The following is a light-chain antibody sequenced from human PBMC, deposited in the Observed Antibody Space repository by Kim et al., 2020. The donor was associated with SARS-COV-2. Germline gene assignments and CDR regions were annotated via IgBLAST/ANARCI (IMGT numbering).Light chain of an antibody. Sequence: QSITISCTGTNSDIGRYNYVPWYQQHPGKAPKVIIYDVSERPSGVSNRFSGSKSGNTASLTISGLQAEDEADYYCTSYARSSTWVFGGGTKVTVL. CDR1: NSDIGRYNY. CDR3: TSYARSSTWV. V-gene: IGLV2-14*03. CDR2: DVS. J-gene: IGLJ3*02.